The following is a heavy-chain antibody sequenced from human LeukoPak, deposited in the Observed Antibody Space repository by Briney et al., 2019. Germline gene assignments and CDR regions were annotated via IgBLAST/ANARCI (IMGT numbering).Heavy chain of an antibody. J-gene: IGHJ4*02. CDR2: ISASGATT. V-gene: IGHV3-23*01. Sequence: GGSLRLSCAASGFTFSNYAMSWVRQAPGKGLEWVSVISASGATTYNADSVKGRFTISRDNSENTLYLQMDSLRADDTAVYYCAKQRSSYYDSSDYWGQGTLVTVSS. CDR3: AKQRSSYYDSSDY. D-gene: IGHD3-22*01. CDR1: GFTFSNYA.